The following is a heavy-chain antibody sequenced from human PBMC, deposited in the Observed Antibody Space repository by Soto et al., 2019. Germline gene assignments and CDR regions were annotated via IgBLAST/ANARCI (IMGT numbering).Heavy chain of an antibody. Sequence: QVQLQESGPGLVKPSETLSLTCTVSGGSISSYYWSWIRQPPGKGLEWIGYIYYRGSTNYNPSLKSRVSISVDTSKNQFSLKLSSVAAADTAVYYCATLDCSGGSCYLWEQYDAFDIWGQGTMVTVSS. D-gene: IGHD2-15*01. CDR3: ATLDCSGGSCYLWEQYDAFDI. CDR2: IYYRGST. V-gene: IGHV4-59*01. CDR1: GGSISSYY. J-gene: IGHJ3*02.